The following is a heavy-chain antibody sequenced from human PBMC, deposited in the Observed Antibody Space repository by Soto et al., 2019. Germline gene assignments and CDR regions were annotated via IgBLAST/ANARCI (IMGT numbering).Heavy chain of an antibody. D-gene: IGHD6-13*01. CDR2: MNPNSGNT. CDR1: GYTFTSYD. J-gene: IGHJ4*02. CDR3: ARDERYSSSWFDY. Sequence: ASVKVSCKASGYTFTSYDINWVRQATGQGLEWMGWMNPNSGNTNYAQKLQGRVTMTTDTSTSTAYMELRSLRSDDTAVYYCARDERYSSSWFDYWGQGTLVTVSS. V-gene: IGHV1-18*01.